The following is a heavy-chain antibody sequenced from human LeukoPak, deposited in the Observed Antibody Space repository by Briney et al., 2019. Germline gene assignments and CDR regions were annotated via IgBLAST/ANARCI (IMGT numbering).Heavy chain of an antibody. CDR3: ARETNSYGPLGY. V-gene: IGHV4-39*02. Sequence: LETLSLTCTVSGGSISSSSYYWGWIRQPPGKGLEWIGSIYYSGSTYYNPSLKSRVTISVDTSKNQFSLKLTSVTAADTAVYYCARETNSYGPLGYWGQGTLVSVSS. CDR1: GGSISSSSYY. J-gene: IGHJ4*02. D-gene: IGHD3-10*01. CDR2: IYYSGST.